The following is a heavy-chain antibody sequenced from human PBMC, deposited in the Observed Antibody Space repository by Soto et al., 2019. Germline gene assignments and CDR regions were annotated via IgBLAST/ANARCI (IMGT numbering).Heavy chain of an antibody. CDR1: GFTFSSYA. J-gene: IGHJ4*02. CDR2: ISGSGGST. D-gene: IGHD2-15*01. CDR3: AKDGGGDIVVVVAATPYYFDY. Sequence: EVQLLESGGGLVQPGGSLRLSGAASGFTFSSYAMSWVRQAPGKGLEWVSAISGSGGSTYYADSVKGRFTISRYNSKNTLHLQMNSLRAEDTAVYYCAKDGGGDIVVVVAATPYYFDYWGQGTLVTVSS. V-gene: IGHV3-23*01.